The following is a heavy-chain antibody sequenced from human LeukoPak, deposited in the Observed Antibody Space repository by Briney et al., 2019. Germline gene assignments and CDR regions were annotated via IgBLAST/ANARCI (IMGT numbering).Heavy chain of an antibody. CDR1: GGSISSRSYY. CDR3: ARYYCTDRCYYFDY. D-gene: IGHD2-8*02. V-gene: IGHV4-39*01. CDR2: IYYSGST. J-gene: IGHJ4*02. Sequence: MPSETLSLTCSVSGGSISSRSYYWGWIRQPPGKGPEWIGSIYYSGSTYYNVSLKSRVTISVDTSKNQFSLKLTSVTAADTAVYYCARYYCTDRCYYFDYWGQGTLVTVSS.